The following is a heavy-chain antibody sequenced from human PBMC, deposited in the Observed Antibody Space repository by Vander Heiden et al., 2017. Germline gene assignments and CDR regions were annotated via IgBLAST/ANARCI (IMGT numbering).Heavy chain of an antibody. CDR3: ANMAQFYCSSTSCYWED. J-gene: IGHJ4*02. CDR2: ISGSGGST. D-gene: IGHD2-2*01. Sequence: EVQLLESGGGLVQPGGSLRLSCAASGFPFSSYAMRWVRQAPGKGLEWVSAISGSGGSTYYADSVKGRFTISRDNSKNTLYLQMNSLRAEDTAVYYCANMAQFYCSSTSCYWEDWGQGTLVTVSS. V-gene: IGHV3-23*01. CDR1: GFPFSSYA.